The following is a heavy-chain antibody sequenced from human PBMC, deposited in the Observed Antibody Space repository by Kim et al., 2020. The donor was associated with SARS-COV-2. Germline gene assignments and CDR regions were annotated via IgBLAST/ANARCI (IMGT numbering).Heavy chain of an antibody. J-gene: IGHJ5*02. CDR1: GGTFSSYA. CDR3: AREMGRRNYYGSGSNNWFDP. CDR2: IIPIFGTA. Sequence: SVKVSCKASGGTFSSYAISWVRQAPGQGLEWMGGIIPIFGTANYAQKFQGRVTITADESTSTAYMELSSLRSEDTAVYYCAREMGRRNYYGSGSNNWFDPWGQGTLVTVSS. D-gene: IGHD3-10*01. V-gene: IGHV1-69*13.